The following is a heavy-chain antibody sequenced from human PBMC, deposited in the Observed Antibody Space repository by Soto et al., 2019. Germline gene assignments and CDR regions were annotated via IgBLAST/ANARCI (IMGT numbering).Heavy chain of an antibody. CDR1: VYTFTSYV. CDR2: ISAYNGNT. Sequence: ASVKCSFKASVYTFTSYVISWLRQAPVQVLDWMGWISAYNGNTNYAQKLQGRVTMTTDTSTSTAYMELRSLRSDDTAVYYCATDLLDLYNWNPTDWFDTWGHGTMVTVSS. CDR3: ATDLLDLYNWNPTDWFDT. J-gene: IGHJ5*01. V-gene: IGHV1-18*01. D-gene: IGHD1-20*01.